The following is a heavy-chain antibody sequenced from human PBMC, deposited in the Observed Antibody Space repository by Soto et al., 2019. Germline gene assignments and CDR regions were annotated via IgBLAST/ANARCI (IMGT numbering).Heavy chain of an antibody. Sequence: PSETLSLTCTVSGGSISSNYWTWIRQPPGKGLEWIGYVYNSGSTNYNHSLKSRVTISEDTSKSQFSLKVNSMTAADTAVYYCARYRREAVAGYTPDNWGQGILVTVSS. CDR2: VYNSGST. CDR1: GGSISSNY. V-gene: IGHV4-59*01. CDR3: ARYRREAVAGYTPDN. J-gene: IGHJ4*02. D-gene: IGHD6-13*01.